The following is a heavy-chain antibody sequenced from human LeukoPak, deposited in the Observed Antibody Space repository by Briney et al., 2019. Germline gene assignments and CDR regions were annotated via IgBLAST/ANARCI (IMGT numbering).Heavy chain of an antibody. Sequence: SETLSLTCTVSGGSVSSASQYWSWIRQPAGKGLEWIGRLYTSGGTNYNPSLRGRATISVDTSKNHFSLKLTSVTAADTAIYYCATCIYCCPYYYYYYMDVWGKGTSVTVSS. V-gene: IGHV4-61*02. CDR1: GGSVSSASQY. J-gene: IGHJ6*03. CDR3: ATCIYCCPYYYYYYMDV. D-gene: IGHD2-15*01. CDR2: LYTSGGT.